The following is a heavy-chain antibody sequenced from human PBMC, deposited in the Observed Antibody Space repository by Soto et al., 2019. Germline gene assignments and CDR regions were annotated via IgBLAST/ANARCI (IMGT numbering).Heavy chain of an antibody. Sequence: GASVKVSCKASGYTFTSYGISWVRQAPGQGLEWMGWISAYNGNTNYAQKLQGRVTMTTDTSTSTAYMELRSLRSDDTAVYYCARVPVRDILTGYWETGYYYYMDVWGKGTTVTVS. V-gene: IGHV1-18*01. CDR3: ARVPVRDILTGYWETGYYYYMDV. D-gene: IGHD3-9*01. J-gene: IGHJ6*03. CDR1: GYTFTSYG. CDR2: ISAYNGNT.